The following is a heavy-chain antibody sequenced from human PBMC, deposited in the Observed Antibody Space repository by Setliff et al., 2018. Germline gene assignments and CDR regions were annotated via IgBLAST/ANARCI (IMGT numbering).Heavy chain of an antibody. CDR1: GFTFSSYA. CDR2: ISGGGGST. V-gene: IGHV3-23*01. D-gene: IGHD5-18*01. Sequence: GGSLRLSCAASGFTFSSYAMSWVRQAPGKGLEWVSAISGGGGSTYYADSVKGRFTISRDTSKNTLYLQMNSLIAEDTAVYYCAKAPRGYTYGYLFDYWGQGTLVTVSS. J-gene: IGHJ4*02. CDR3: AKAPRGYTYGYLFDY.